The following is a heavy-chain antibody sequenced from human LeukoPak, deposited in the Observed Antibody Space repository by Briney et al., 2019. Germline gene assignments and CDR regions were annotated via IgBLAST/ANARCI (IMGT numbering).Heavy chain of an antibody. CDR2: IRYDGSNK. D-gene: IGHD3-22*01. Sequence: GGSLRLSCAASGFTFSSYGMHWVRQAPGKGLEWVAFIRYDGSNKYYADSVKGRFTISRDNAKNSLDLQMNSLRAEDTAVYYCAKVGYYYDSSGYYGGGYFDYWGQGTLVTVSS. V-gene: IGHV3-30*02. J-gene: IGHJ4*02. CDR1: GFTFSSYG. CDR3: AKVGYYYDSSGYYGGGYFDY.